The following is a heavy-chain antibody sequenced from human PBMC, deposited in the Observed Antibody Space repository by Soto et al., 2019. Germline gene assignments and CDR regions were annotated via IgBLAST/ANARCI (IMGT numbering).Heavy chain of an antibody. D-gene: IGHD1-20*01. CDR2: LYYSGST. V-gene: IGHV4-59*01. J-gene: IGHJ5*02. CDR1: GGSISSYY. CDR3: ARHSIIGNINWFDT. Sequence: SETLSLTCTVSGGSISSYYWSWIRQPPGKGLEWIGYLYYSGSTNYNPSLKSRVTISVDTSKNQLSLKLSSVTAADTAVYYCARHSIIGNINWFDTWGQGTLVTVS.